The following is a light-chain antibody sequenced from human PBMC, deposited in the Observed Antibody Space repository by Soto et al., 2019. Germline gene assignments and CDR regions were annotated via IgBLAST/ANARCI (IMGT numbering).Light chain of an antibody. CDR1: QSVSSNY. CDR3: QQFDDSVT. J-gene: IGKJ5*01. CDR2: GTS. Sequence: EAVLTQSPATLSLSPGERATLSCRASQSVSSNYLAWYQQKPGQAPRLLIYGTSDRATGTPDRFSGSGSGTDFTLTISRLEPEDSAVYYCQQFDDSVTFGQGTRLE. V-gene: IGKV3-20*01.